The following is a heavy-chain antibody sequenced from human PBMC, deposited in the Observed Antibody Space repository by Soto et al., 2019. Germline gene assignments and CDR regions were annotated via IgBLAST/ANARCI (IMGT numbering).Heavy chain of an antibody. CDR2: ISSSSTTI. D-gene: IGHD3-10*01. J-gene: IGHJ4*02. CDR1: GFTLSSYS. Sequence: PGGSLRLSCVASGFTLSSYSMNWVRQAPGKGLEWVSYISSSSTTIYYADSVKGRFTVSRDNAKNSLYLQMNSLRAEDTAVYYCIGGYYFDYWGQGTLVTVSS. V-gene: IGHV3-48*01. CDR3: IGGYYFDY.